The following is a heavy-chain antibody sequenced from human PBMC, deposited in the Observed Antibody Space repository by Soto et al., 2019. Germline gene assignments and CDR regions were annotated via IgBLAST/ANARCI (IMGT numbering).Heavy chain of an antibody. J-gene: IGHJ3*02. V-gene: IGHV3-30-3*01. Sequence: GGSLRLSCAASGFTFSSYAMHWVRQAPGKGLEWVAVISYDGSNKYYADSVKGRFTISRDNTKNTLYLQMNSPRAEDTAVYYCVVASRVVDTRSAFDIWGHGTMVTVSS. CDR3: VVASRVVDTRSAFDI. CDR1: GFTFSSYA. D-gene: IGHD5-12*01. CDR2: ISYDGSNK.